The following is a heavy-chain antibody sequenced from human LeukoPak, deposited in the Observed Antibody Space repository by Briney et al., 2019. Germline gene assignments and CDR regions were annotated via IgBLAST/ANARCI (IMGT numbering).Heavy chain of an antibody. J-gene: IGHJ6*04. D-gene: IGHD5-18*01. CDR3: ARLRVDTAMVIYYYYGMDV. CDR2: IDPSDSYT. Sequence: GESLKISCKGSGYSFTSYWISWVRQMPGKGLEWMGRIDPSDSYTNYSPSFQGHVTISADKSISTAYLQWSSLKASDAAMYYCARLRVDTAMVIYYYYGMDVWGKGTTVTVSS. CDR1: GYSFTSYW. V-gene: IGHV5-10-1*01.